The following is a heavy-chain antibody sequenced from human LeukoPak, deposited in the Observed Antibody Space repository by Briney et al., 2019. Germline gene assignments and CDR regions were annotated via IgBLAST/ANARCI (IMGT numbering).Heavy chain of an antibody. D-gene: IGHD5-18*01. CDR1: GYTFTNYG. J-gene: IGHJ4*02. CDR3: XXXXXXXXXXXXYGLGLYFVN. CDR2: ISGYNGDT. Sequence: ASVKVSCKASGYTFTNYGISWVRQAPGQGLEWMGWISGYNGDTSYAQQLQGRVSMTTDTSTSTAYMDLRSLRSDDTAVYYCXXXXXXXXXXXXYGLGLYFVNWGQGTLVTVSS. V-gene: IGHV1-18*01.